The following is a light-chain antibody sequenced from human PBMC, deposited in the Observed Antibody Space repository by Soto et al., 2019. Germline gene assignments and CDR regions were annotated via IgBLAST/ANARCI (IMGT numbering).Light chain of an antibody. V-gene: IGKV4-1*01. CDR1: QNIVYRSNNRNS. J-gene: IGKJ3*01. Sequence: DIVMTQSPDSLTLSLYERATINCKSSQNIVYRSNNRNSLAWYQQKHGHPPKLLIYWASTRGSGVPDRFSGSGSGTDFTITINSLQPEDVDVYYCQQYYSTPFTFGPGTKVDIK. CDR2: WAS. CDR3: QQYYSTPFT.